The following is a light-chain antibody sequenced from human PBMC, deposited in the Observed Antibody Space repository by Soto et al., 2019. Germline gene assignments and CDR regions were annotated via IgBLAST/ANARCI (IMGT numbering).Light chain of an antibody. J-gene: IGKJ1*01. CDR2: KAT. V-gene: IGKV1-5*03. CDR3: QQKNSHSW. Sequence: DIQMTQTPSTLSASVGDRVTITCRASQSISNWLAWYQQKPGEAHKLLIYKATILESGVPSRFSGGGSGTEFTFTLSSLKRDVFATYYCQQKNSHSWLGQGTK. CDR1: QSISNW.